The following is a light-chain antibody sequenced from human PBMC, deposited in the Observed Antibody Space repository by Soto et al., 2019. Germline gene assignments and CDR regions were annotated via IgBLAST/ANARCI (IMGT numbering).Light chain of an antibody. CDR2: DAS. CDR3: QQRGDWPRIT. Sequence: EIVLTQSPATLSLSPGERATLSCRASQSVSSSLGWYQQKPGQAPRLLIYDASNRAAGIPARFRGSGSGTDFTLTISSLEPEDFAAYYCQQRGDWPRITFGQGTRLEI. V-gene: IGKV3-11*01. CDR1: QSVSSS. J-gene: IGKJ5*01.